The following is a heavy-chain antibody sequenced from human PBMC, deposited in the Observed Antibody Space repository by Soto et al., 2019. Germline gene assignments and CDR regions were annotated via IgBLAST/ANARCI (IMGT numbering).Heavy chain of an antibody. J-gene: IGHJ3*01. D-gene: IGHD6-19*01. CDR3: AIDGQWRGAFDL. V-gene: IGHV1-18*01. CDR2: ISAYNGNT. Sequence: QVQLVQSGAEVKKPGASVKVSCKASGYTFTSYGISWVRQAPGQGLEWMGWISAYNGNTNYAQKLQGRVTMTTDTSTSTDDMDLSSLRSDDTAVYYCAIDGQWRGAFDLWGQGTMGTVSS. CDR1: GYTFTSYG.